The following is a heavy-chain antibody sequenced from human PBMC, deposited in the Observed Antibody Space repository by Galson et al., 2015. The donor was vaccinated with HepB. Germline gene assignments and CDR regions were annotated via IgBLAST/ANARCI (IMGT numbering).Heavy chain of an antibody. CDR1: GYTFTSYA. V-gene: IGHV1-3*01. J-gene: IGHJ6*02. CDR2: INAGNGNT. D-gene: IGHD3-9*01. CDR3: ARVLRYFDWSSPYYYYYGMDV. Sequence: SVKVSCKASGYTFTSYAMHWVRQAPGQRLEWMGWINAGNGNTKYSQKFQGRVTITRDTSASTAYMELSSLRSEDTAVYYCARVLRYFDWSSPYYYYYGMDVWGQGTTVTVSS.